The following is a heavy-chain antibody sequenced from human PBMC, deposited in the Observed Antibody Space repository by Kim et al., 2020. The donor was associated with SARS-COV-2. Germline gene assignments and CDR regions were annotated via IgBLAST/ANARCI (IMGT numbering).Heavy chain of an antibody. CDR3: AKDHRGRRRFDP. Sequence: YYADSVKGRFTISRDNSKNTLYLQMNSLRAEDTAVYYCAKDHRGRRRFDPWGQGTLVTVSS. V-gene: IGHV3-23*01. D-gene: IGHD3-10*01. J-gene: IGHJ5*02.